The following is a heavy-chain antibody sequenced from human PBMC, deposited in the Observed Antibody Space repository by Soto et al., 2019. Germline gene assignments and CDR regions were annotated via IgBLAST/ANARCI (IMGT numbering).Heavy chain of an antibody. CDR3: ARDHDSSGYMDAAFDI. D-gene: IGHD3-22*01. CDR2: IYPGDSDT. J-gene: IGHJ3*02. CDR1: GYRFTWEW. Sequence: GESLKICGSGCGYRFTWEWIGWVRQMPGKGLEWMGIIYPGDSDTRYSPSFQGQVTISADKSISTAYLQWRSLRSDDTAVYYCARDHDSSGYMDAAFDIWAQGTMVTVS. V-gene: IGHV5-51*01.